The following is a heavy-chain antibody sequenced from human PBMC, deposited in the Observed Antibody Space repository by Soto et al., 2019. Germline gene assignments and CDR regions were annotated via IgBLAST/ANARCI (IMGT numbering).Heavy chain of an antibody. CDR1: GYSFTSYW. J-gene: IGHJ3*02. Sequence: GESLKISCKGSGYSFTSYWISWVRQMPGKVLEWMGRIDPSDSYTNYSPSFQGHVTISADKSISTAYLQWSSLKASDTAMYYCARRKRDGYNPGYAFDIWGQGXMVTVSS. CDR3: ARRKRDGYNPGYAFDI. D-gene: IGHD5-12*01. V-gene: IGHV5-10-1*01. CDR2: IDPSDSYT.